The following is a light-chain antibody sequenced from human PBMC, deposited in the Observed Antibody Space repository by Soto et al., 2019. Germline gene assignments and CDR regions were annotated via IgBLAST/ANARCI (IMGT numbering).Light chain of an antibody. V-gene: IGKV1-5*01. J-gene: IGKJ1*01. CDR3: QEYNNYWT. Sequence: DIQMPQSPSPLSASVGEAVTITSRASHTISRWLAWYQQKPGKAPMLLIYTASTLESGVPSRFSSSGSGTEFTLTISSLHPDDFATYDCQEYNNYWTLGQGTKVVVK. CDR1: HTISRW. CDR2: TAS.